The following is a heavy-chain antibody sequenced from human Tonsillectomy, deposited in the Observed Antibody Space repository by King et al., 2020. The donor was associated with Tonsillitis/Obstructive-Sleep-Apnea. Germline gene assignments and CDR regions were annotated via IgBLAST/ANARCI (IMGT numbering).Heavy chain of an antibody. CDR2: IYYSGST. J-gene: IGHJ5*02. Sequence: QLQESGPGLVKPSETLSLTCTVSGGSISSSNNYWGWIRQPPGKGLEWIGSIYYSGSTYYNPSLKSRVTISVDTSKKQFSLKLSSVTAADTAVYYCARQPYYYDSNGYYNWFDPWGQGTLVTVSS. D-gene: IGHD3-22*01. CDR3: ARQPYYYDSNGYYNWFDP. CDR1: GGSISSSNNY. V-gene: IGHV4-39*01.